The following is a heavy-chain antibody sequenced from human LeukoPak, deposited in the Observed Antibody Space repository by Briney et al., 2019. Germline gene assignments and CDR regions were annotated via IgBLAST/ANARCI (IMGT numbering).Heavy chain of an antibody. CDR3: VRDVWGDRDSYFDY. J-gene: IGHJ4*02. V-gene: IGHV3-74*01. CDR2: VNTDGRST. CDR1: GFTFSSYW. D-gene: IGHD2-21*01. Sequence: EAGGSLRLSCAASGFTFSSYWMHWVRQAPGKGLVWVSRVNTDGRSTSYGDSVEGRFTISRDNAKNTLYMQMNSLRAEDTAVYYCVRDVWGDRDSYFDYWGQGTLVTVST.